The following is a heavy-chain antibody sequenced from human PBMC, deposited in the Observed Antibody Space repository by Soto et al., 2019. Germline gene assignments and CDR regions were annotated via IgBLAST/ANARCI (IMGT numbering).Heavy chain of an antibody. J-gene: IGHJ6*02. CDR1: GFTFSSYS. V-gene: IGHV3-21*01. Sequence: GGSLRLSCAASGFTFSSYSMNWVRQAPGKGLEWVSSISSSSSYIYYADSVKGRFTISRDNAKNSLYLQMNSLRAEDTAVYYCARDRSGSWYERYYYGMDVWGQGTTVTVSS. CDR3: ARDRSGSWYERYYYGMDV. CDR2: ISSSSSYI. D-gene: IGHD6-13*01.